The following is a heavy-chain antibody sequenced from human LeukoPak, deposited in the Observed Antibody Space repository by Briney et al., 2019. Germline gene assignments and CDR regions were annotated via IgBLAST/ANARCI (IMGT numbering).Heavy chain of an antibody. CDR2: ISGYNGNT. D-gene: IGHD3-22*01. CDR3: ARTGLLDYDSSGSLFDY. CDR1: GYTFTSYG. V-gene: IGHV1-18*01. J-gene: IGHJ4*02. Sequence: ASVKVSCKASGYTFTSYGISWVRQAPGQGLDWMGWISGYNGNTNYAQKVQGRVTMTTDTSTTTAYMELRSLRADDTAVYYCARTGLLDYDSSGSLFDYWGQGTLVTVSS.